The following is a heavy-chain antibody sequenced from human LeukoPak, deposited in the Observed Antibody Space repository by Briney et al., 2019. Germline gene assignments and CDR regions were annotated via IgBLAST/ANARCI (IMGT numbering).Heavy chain of an antibody. CDR2: INHSGST. V-gene: IGHV4-34*01. J-gene: IGHJ5*02. CDR1: GGSFSVYY. Sequence: SETLSLTCAVYGGSFSVYYWSWIRQPPGNGLEWIGEINHSGSTNYNPSLKSRVTISVDTSKNQFSLKLSSVTAADTAVYYCARGSPDIVVVPAAINWFDPWAREPWSPSPQ. D-gene: IGHD2-2*01. CDR3: ARGSPDIVVVPAAINWFDP.